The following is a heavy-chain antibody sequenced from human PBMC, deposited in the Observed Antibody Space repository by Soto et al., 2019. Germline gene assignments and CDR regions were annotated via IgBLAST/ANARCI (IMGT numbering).Heavy chain of an antibody. Sequence: QVQLVESGGGVVQPGRSLRLSCAASGFTFSSYAMHWVRQAPGKGLEWVAVISYDGSNKYYADSVKGRFTISRDNSKNTLYLQMNSLRAEDTAVYYCARDPGGTDFAEWNYYFDYWGQGTLVTVS. CDR1: GFTFSSYA. CDR3: ARDPGGTDFAEWNYYFDY. CDR2: ISYDGSNK. D-gene: IGHD1-7*01. J-gene: IGHJ4*02. V-gene: IGHV3-30-3*01.